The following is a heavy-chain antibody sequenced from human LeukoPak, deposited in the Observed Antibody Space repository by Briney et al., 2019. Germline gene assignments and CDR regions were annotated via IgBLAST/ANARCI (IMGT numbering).Heavy chain of an antibody. J-gene: IGHJ1*01. CDR3: ARGLLLRPHIFQH. Sequence: SETLSLTCAVYGASFSGYYWSWIRQPPGKGLEWIGEINHSGSTNYNPSLKSRVTISVDTSKNQFSLNLSSVTAADTAVYYCARGLLLRPHIFQHWGQGTLVTVSS. CDR1: GASFSGYY. V-gene: IGHV4-34*01. D-gene: IGHD1-26*01. CDR2: INHSGST.